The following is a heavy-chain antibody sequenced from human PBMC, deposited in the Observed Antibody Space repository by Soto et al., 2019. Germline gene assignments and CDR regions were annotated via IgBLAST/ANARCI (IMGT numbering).Heavy chain of an antibody. CDR1: GYTFTGYY. Sequence: GASVKVSCKASGYTFTGYYMHWVRQAPGQGLEWMGWIIPNSGGTKYAQKFQDRVTMTRDTHINTVYMQLSSLRADDTAVYYCAKDLKRPPHWGIAVSGYSPDYWGQGTLATVSS. J-gene: IGHJ4*02. V-gene: IGHV1-2*02. D-gene: IGHD6-19*01. CDR2: IIPNSGGT. CDR3: AKDLKRPPHWGIAVSGYSPDY.